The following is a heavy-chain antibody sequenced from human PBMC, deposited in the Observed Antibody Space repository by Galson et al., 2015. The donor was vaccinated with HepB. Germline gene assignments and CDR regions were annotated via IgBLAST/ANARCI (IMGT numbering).Heavy chain of an antibody. V-gene: IGHV3-30*18. CDR1: GFTFSSYG. Sequence: SLRLSCAASGFTFSSYGMHWVRQAPGKGLEWVAVISYDGSNKYYADSVKGRFTISRDNSKNTLYLQMNSLRAEDTAVYYCAKDGWDIVVVPAYYYMDVWGKGTTVTVSS. D-gene: IGHD2-2*01. CDR2: ISYDGSNK. J-gene: IGHJ6*03. CDR3: AKDGWDIVVVPAYYYMDV.